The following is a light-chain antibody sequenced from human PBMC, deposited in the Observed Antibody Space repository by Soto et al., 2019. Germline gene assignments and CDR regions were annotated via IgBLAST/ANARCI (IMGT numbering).Light chain of an antibody. CDR1: SSDVGGYNF. V-gene: IGLV2-14*01. CDR3: SSYTSARGV. Sequence: QSALTQPASVSGSPGQSITISCTGTSSDVGGYNFVSWYQQLPGKAPKLIIYEVINRPSGVSNRFSGSKSGNTASLTISGLQAEDEADYYCSSYTSARGVFGGGTKLTVL. CDR2: EVI. J-gene: IGLJ2*01.